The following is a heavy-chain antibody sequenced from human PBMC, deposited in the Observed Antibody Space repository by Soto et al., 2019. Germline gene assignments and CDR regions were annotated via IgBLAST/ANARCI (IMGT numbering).Heavy chain of an antibody. Sequence: SETLSLTCTVSGGSISSYYWSWIRQPPGKGLEWIGYIYYSGSTNYNPSLKSRVTISVDTSKNQFSLKLSSVTAVDTAVYYCARDSGYDPTQIDYWGQGTLVTVSS. CDR1: GGSISSYY. V-gene: IGHV4-59*01. CDR2: IYYSGST. J-gene: IGHJ4*02. CDR3: ARDSGYDPTQIDY. D-gene: IGHD5-12*01.